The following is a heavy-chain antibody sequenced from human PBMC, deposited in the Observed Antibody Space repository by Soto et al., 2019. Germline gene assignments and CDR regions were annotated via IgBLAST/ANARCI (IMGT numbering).Heavy chain of an antibody. CDR3: ARGEAAAAGLDY. J-gene: IGHJ4*02. Sequence: PSETLSLACTVSGGSISSGGYYWSWIRQHPGKGLEGIGYSYYSGSTYYNPSLKSRVTISVDTYKNQFSLKLSSVTAADTAVYYCARGEAAAAGLDYWGQGTLVTVSS. CDR1: GGSISSGGYY. V-gene: IGHV4-31*03. D-gene: IGHD6-13*01. CDR2: SYYSGST.